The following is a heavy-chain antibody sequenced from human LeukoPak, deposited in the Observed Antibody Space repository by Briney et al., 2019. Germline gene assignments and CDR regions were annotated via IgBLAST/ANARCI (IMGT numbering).Heavy chain of an antibody. CDR1: GFTFSSYS. CDR3: ARGLDSSGYPPFDY. CDR2: ISSSSSSYI. Sequence: AGGSLRLSCAASGFTFSSYSMNWVRQAPGKGLEWVSSISSSSSSYIYYADSVKGRFTISRDNAKNSLYLQMNSLRAEDTAVYYCARGLDSSGYPPFDYWGQGTLVTVSS. V-gene: IGHV3-21*01. J-gene: IGHJ4*02. D-gene: IGHD3-22*01.